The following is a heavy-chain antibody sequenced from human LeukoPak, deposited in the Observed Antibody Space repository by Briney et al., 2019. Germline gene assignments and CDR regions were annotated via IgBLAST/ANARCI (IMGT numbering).Heavy chain of an antibody. CDR3: AKGLVGLQSRYNYYMDV. CDR1: GFTFSSYW. D-gene: IGHD5-24*01. V-gene: IGHV3-74*01. J-gene: IGHJ6*03. Sequence: GGSLRLSCAASGFTFSSYWMHWVRQAPGKGLVWVSRINSDGSSTSYADSVKGRFTISRDNSKNSLYLQMNSLRTEDTALYYCAKGLVGLQSRYNYYMDVWGKGTTVTVSS. CDR2: INSDGSST.